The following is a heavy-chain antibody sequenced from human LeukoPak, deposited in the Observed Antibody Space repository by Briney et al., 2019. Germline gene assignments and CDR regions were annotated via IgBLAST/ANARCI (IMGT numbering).Heavy chain of an antibody. CDR2: IYHSGST. J-gene: IGHJ4*02. V-gene: IGHV4-34*01. Sequence: SETLSLTCAVSGGSFSGFFWRWIRQPPGKGLEWIGSIYHSGSTYYNPSLKSRVTISVDTSKNQFSLKLSSVTAADTAVYYCARGSYYYDSSGYYPALHYWGQGTLVTVSS. CDR3: ARGSYYYDSSGYYPALHY. CDR1: GGSFSGFF. D-gene: IGHD3-22*01.